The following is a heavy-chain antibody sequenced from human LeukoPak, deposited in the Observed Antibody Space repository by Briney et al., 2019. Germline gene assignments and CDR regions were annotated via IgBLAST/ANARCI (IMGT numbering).Heavy chain of an antibody. V-gene: IGHV4-34*01. Sequence: SETLSLTCAVYGGSFSGYYWSWIRQPPGKGPEWIGEINHSGSTNYNPSLKSRITLSVDTSKNQFSLKLSSVTAAETAVYYCAKFDSSGYYYGYNWFDPWGQGTLVTVSS. CDR2: INHSGST. D-gene: IGHD3-22*01. CDR1: GGSFSGYY. J-gene: IGHJ5*02. CDR3: AKFDSSGYYYGYNWFDP.